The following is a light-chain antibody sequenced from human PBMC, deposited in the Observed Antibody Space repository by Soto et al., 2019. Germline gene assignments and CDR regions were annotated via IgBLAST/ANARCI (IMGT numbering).Light chain of an antibody. J-gene: IGLJ2*01. Sequence: QSVLTQPASVSGSPGQSITISCTGTITDVGSSNYVSWYKQHPGKAPKLMIYDVSNRPSGVSNRVSGSKSGNTASLTISGLQAEDEADYYCSSYTTTSTWVFGGGTQLTVL. CDR1: ITDVGSSNY. CDR3: SSYTTTSTWV. CDR2: DVS. V-gene: IGLV2-14*01.